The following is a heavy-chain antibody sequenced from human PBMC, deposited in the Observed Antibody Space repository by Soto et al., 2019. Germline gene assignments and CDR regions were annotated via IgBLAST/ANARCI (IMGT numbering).Heavy chain of an antibody. CDR3: AREGKDIVATIRPYYFDY. V-gene: IGHV3-33*01. Sequence: QVQLVESGGGVVQPGRSLRLSCAASGFTFSSYGMHWVRQAPGKGLEWVAVIWYDGSNKYYADSVKGRFTISRDNSKKTRYLQMNSLRAEDTAVYYCAREGKDIVATIRPYYFDYWGQGTLVTVSS. D-gene: IGHD5-12*01. J-gene: IGHJ4*02. CDR1: GFTFSSYG. CDR2: IWYDGSNK.